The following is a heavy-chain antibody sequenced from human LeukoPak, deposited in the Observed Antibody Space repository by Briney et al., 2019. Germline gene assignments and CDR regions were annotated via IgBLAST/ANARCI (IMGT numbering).Heavy chain of an antibody. CDR3: AKGFDY. CDR1: GFTFSSYG. Sequence: GGSLRLSCAASGFTFSSYGMHWVRQAPGKGLEWVAVISYDGSNKYYADSVKGRFTISRDNSKNTLYLQMNSLRAEDTAVYYCAKGFDYWGQGTLVTVSS. CDR2: ISYDGSNK. V-gene: IGHV3-30*18. J-gene: IGHJ4*02.